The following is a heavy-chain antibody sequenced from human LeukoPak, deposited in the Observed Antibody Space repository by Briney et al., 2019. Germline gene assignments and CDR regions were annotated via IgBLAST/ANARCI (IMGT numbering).Heavy chain of an antibody. D-gene: IGHD4/OR15-4a*01. CDR2: ISSSSSYI. CDR3: ARRAGAYSHPYDY. CDR1: GYTFSSYN. Sequence: GGSVRLSCAASGYTFSSYNMNWVRQAPGKGLEWVSCISSSSSYINYADSVKGRFTISRDNAKNSLYLQMNSLRADDTAVYYCARRAGAYSHPYDYWGQGTLVTVSS. J-gene: IGHJ4*02. V-gene: IGHV3-21*04.